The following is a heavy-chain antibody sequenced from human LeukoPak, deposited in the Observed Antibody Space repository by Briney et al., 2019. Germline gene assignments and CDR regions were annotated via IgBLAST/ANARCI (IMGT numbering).Heavy chain of an antibody. D-gene: IGHD1-20*01. CDR1: GFTFSSYG. V-gene: IGHV3-30*03. Sequence: GGSLRLSCAASGFTFSSYGMHWVRQAPGKGLEWVAVISYDGSNKYYADSVKGRFTISRDNSKNTLYLQMNSLRAEDTAVYYCASLNWNDVWNYYYGMDVWGQGTTVTVSS. CDR2: ISYDGSNK. J-gene: IGHJ6*02. CDR3: ASLNWNDVWNYYYGMDV.